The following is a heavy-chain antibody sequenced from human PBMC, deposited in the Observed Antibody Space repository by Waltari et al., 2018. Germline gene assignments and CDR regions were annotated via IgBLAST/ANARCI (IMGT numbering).Heavy chain of an antibody. CDR1: GESFSDHF. CDR2: MNHRRSE. J-gene: IGHJ3*01. D-gene: IGHD3-3*02. Sequence: QVQLNQWGAGVLKPSETLSLTCAVYGESFSDHFWTWIRQPPGKELEWIGHMNHRRSENYNPSLRNRVSISLDTSMNQFSLMMTSLTAADTGVYYCARAPSFHYGIFGFPRALDYWSQGTMVIVSS. CDR3: ARAPSFHYGIFGFPRALDY. V-gene: IGHV4-34*01.